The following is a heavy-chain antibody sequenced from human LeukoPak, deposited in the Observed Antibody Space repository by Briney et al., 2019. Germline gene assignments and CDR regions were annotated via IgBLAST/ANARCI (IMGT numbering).Heavy chain of an antibody. CDR2: INHSGST. D-gene: IGHD6-13*01. J-gene: IGHJ4*02. V-gene: IGHV4-34*01. CDR3: ARVSSSSWNY. Sequence: SETLSLTCAVYGGSFSGYYWSWIRQPPGKGLEWIGEINHSGSTNYNPSLKSRVTISVDTSKNQFSLKLSSVTAADTAVYYCARVSSSSWNYWGQGTLVTVSS. CDR1: GGSFSGYY.